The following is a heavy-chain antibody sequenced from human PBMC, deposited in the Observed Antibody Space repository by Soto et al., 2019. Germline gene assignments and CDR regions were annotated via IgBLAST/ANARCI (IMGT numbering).Heavy chain of an antibody. CDR2: ISSSSSTI. V-gene: IGHV3-48*02. CDR1: GFTFSSYS. D-gene: IGHD3-3*01. J-gene: IGHJ6*02. Sequence: PGGSLRLSCAASGFTFSSYSMNWVRQAPGKGLEWVSYISSSSSTIYYADSVKGRLTISRDNAKNSLYLQMNSLRDEDTAVYYCAREGLSGYYYYYGMDVWGQGTTVTVS. CDR3: AREGLSGYYYYYGMDV.